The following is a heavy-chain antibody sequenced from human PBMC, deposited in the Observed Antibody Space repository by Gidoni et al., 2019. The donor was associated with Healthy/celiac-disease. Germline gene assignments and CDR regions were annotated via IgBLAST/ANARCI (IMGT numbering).Heavy chain of an antibody. CDR1: GGSISSYY. CDR2: IYYSGST. V-gene: IGHV4-59*08. J-gene: IGHJ6*02. D-gene: IGHD3-16*01. CDR3: ARRRGGIRPYYYYGMDV. Sequence: QVQLQESGPGLVKPSETLSLTCTVSGGSISSYYWSWIRQPPGKGLEWIGYIYYSGSTNYNPSLKSRVTISVDTSKNQFSLKLSSVTAADTAVYYCARRRGGIRPYYYYGMDVWGQGTTVTVSS.